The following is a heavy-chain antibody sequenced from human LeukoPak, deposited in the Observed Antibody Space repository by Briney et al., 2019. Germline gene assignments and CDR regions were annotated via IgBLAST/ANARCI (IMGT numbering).Heavy chain of an antibody. J-gene: IGHJ4*02. Sequence: GSLRLSCAASGFSFSDYYMSRIRQAPGKGLEWVSYISSSGNTIYYADSVKGRFTISRDNAKNSLYLQMNSLRAEDTAVYYCARDQYYYDSSAPPLYWGQGTLVTVSS. CDR1: GFSFSDYY. D-gene: IGHD3-22*01. CDR3: ARDQYYYDSSAPPLY. CDR2: ISSSGNTI. V-gene: IGHV3-11*01.